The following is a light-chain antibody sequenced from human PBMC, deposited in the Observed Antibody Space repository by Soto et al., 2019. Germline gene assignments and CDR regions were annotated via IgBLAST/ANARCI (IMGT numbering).Light chain of an antibody. V-gene: IGKV1-9*01. J-gene: IGKJ4*01. CDR1: QGIRSY. CDR3: QHLNSYHLT. Sequence: DIQLTQSPAFLSASVGDRVSITFRASQGIRSYLAWYQRKPGKAPNLLIYAASTLQGGVPSRFRGSGSGKELSLTISSLQPEDFATYYCQHLNSYHLTVGGWTKVDIK. CDR2: AAS.